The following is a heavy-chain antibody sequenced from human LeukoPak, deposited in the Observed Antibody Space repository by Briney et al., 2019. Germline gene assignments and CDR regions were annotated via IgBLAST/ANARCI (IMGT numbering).Heavy chain of an antibody. CDR1: GITASDNY. CDR3: ARIYN. Sequence: EGSLRLSCAASGITASDNYMSWVRQAPGKGLEWVSVIYSDGSTYYADSVKGRFTISRDSSKNTLYLQMNSLRADDTAVYYCARIYNWGQGTLVTVSS. D-gene: IGHD4-11*01. V-gene: IGHV3-66*01. CDR2: IYSDGST. J-gene: IGHJ4*02.